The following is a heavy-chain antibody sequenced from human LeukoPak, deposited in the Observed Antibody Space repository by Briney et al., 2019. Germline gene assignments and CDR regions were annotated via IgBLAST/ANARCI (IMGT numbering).Heavy chain of an antibody. D-gene: IGHD3-22*01. J-gene: IGHJ4*02. CDR1: GFTFSNYA. Sequence: GGSLRLSCAASGFTFSNYAMHWVRQAPGKGLEWVAVLSYDGSKKDYADSVKGRFTISRDNSKNTLFLQMNSLRAEDTAMYYCARETGEQYDSSRIGYYFDYWGQGTLVTVSS. V-gene: IGHV3-30-3*01. CDR3: ARETGEQYDSSRIGYYFDY. CDR2: LSYDGSKK.